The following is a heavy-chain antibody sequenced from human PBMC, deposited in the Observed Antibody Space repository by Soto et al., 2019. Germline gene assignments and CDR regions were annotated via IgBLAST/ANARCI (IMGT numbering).Heavy chain of an antibody. CDR2: IIPIFGTA. D-gene: IGHD3-16*01. Sequence: QVQLVQSGAEVKKPGSSVKVSCKASGGTFSSYAISWVRQAPGQGLEWMGGIIPIFGTANYAQKFQGRVTITADESTSTAYMELSSLRSEDTAVYYCARGQGGAAGYYYYGMDVWGQGTTVTVSS. J-gene: IGHJ6*02. V-gene: IGHV1-69*01. CDR1: GGTFSSYA. CDR3: ARGQGGAAGYYYYGMDV.